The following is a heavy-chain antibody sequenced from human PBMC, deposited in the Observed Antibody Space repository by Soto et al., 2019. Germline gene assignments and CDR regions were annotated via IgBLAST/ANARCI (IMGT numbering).Heavy chain of an antibody. V-gene: IGHV1-8*02. CDR3: ARRIRVRGVGRFDP. Sequence: ASVEVSCKASGFALTSYDLNWVQQANGQGLEWMGWMNPNSGNTGYAQKFQGRVTMTRNTSISTAYMELSSLRSEDTAVYYCARRIRVRGVGRFDPWGQGTLVTVSS. J-gene: IGHJ5*02. D-gene: IGHD3-10*01. CDR2: MNPNSGNT. CDR1: GFALTSYD.